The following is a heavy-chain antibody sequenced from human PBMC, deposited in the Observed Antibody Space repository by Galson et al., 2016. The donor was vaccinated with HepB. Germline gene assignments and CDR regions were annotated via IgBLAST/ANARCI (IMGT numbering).Heavy chain of an antibody. D-gene: IGHD3-10*01. J-gene: IGHJ4*02. CDR2: IKLDGSEK. CDR3: SGGSYFDY. CDR1: GFTFSSYW. Sequence: SLRLSCAASGFTFSSYWMNWVRQAPGKGLEWVANIKLDGSEKNYEDSVKGRFTISRDNAKNSLYLQMNSLRAEDTAVYYCSGGSYFDYWGQGTLVTASS. V-gene: IGHV3-7*01.